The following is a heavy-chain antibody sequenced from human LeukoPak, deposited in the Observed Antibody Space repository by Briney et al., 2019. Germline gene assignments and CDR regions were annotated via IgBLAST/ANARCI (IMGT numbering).Heavy chain of an antibody. Sequence: PGGSLRLSCAVSGFTFSSYSMNWVRQAPGKGLEWVSSISSSSSYIYYADSVKGRFTISRDNAKNSLYLQMNSLRAEDTAVYYCARDKNDRYYDISTGFFLTDASDIWGQGTMVTVSS. J-gene: IGHJ3*02. V-gene: IGHV3-21*06. CDR3: ARDKNDRYYDISTGFFLTDASDI. CDR2: ISSSSSYI. D-gene: IGHD3-9*01. CDR1: GFTFSSYS.